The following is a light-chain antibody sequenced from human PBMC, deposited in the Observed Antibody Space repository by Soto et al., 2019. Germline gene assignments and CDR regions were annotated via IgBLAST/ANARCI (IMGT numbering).Light chain of an antibody. V-gene: IGKV3-15*01. Sequence: EIVMTQSPVTLSVSPGERATLSCRASQSVRSNLAWYQQKPGQAPRLLMYDASTRATGIPARFSGSGSGTEFTLTISSLQSEDFAVYYCQQYNYWPPWTFGQGT. CDR3: QQYNYWPPWT. CDR2: DAS. CDR1: QSVRSN. J-gene: IGKJ1*01.